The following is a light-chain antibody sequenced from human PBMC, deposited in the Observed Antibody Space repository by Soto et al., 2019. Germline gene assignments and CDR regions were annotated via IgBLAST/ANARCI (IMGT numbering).Light chain of an antibody. V-gene: IGLV2-14*01. J-gene: IGLJ1*01. CDR3: GSYTSSSTLYV. CDR2: DVT. Sequence: QSALTQPASVSGSPGQSITISCTGTSSDVGGYNYVSWYQQQPGRAPKHMIYDVTTRPSGVTNRFTGSKSGNTASLTNYGPLSEDEDDYYCGSYTSSSTLYVFGTGTKVTVL. CDR1: SSDVGGYNY.